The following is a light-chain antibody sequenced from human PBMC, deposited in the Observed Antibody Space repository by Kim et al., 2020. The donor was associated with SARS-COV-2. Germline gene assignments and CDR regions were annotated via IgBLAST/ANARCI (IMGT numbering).Light chain of an antibody. CDR3: QQYYDKPVT. Sequence: DIVLTQSPDFLAVSLGERATINCRSSRTLLSISNDKDYLSWYQQKAGRPPKVLFYWATARESGVPDRFSGSGSGTNFTLTISSLQAEDVASYYCQQYYDKPVTFCGGTKVDIK. CDR2: WAT. CDR1: RTLLSISNDKDY. J-gene: IGKJ4*01. V-gene: IGKV4-1*01.